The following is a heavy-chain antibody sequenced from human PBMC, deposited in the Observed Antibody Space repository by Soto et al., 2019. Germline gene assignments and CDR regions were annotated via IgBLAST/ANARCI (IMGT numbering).Heavy chain of an antibody. Sequence: QVQLVESGGGVVQPGRSLRLSCAASGFTFSSYAMHWVRQAPGKGLEWVAVISYDGSNKYYADSVKGRFTISRDNSKKTLYLQMNSLRAEDTAVYYCAREGQWELLCGAFDSWGQGTMVTVSS. V-gene: IGHV3-30-3*01. CDR1: GFTFSSYA. CDR3: AREGQWELLCGAFDS. CDR2: ISYDGSNK. D-gene: IGHD1-26*01. J-gene: IGHJ3*02.